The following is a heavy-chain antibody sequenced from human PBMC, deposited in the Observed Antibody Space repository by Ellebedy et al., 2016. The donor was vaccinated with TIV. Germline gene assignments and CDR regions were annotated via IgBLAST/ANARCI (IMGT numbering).Heavy chain of an antibody. D-gene: IGHD6-13*01. CDR2: IYYSGST. CDR1: GGSISSYY. Sequence: GSLRLXXTVSGGSISSYYWSWIRQPPGKGLEWIGYIYYSGSTNYNPSLKSRVTISVDTSKNQFSLKLSSVTAADTAVYYCARYLGGGGSWYSGSDYWGQGTLVTVSS. CDR3: ARYLGGGGSWYSGSDY. J-gene: IGHJ4*02. V-gene: IGHV4-59*13.